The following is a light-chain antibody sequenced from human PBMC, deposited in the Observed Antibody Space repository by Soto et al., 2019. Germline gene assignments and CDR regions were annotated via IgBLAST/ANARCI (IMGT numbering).Light chain of an antibody. CDR2: SAS. J-gene: IGKJ4*01. Sequence: EIVMTQSPAFLSVSPGERVILSCRASQSVFSNLAWYQQKPGQAPRLLIYSASARVTGIPARFSGSGSGTEFTPIIISLQSEDYAVYYCQQYHNRPPLTFGGGTKVEIK. CDR3: QQYHNRPPLT. V-gene: IGKV3-15*01. CDR1: QSVFSN.